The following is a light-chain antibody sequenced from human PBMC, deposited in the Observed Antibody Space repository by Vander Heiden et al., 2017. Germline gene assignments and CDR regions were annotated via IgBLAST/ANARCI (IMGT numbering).Light chain of an antibody. Sequence: EIVLTQSPSTLSLSPGERAPLSCRASQSVSSYLAWYQQKPGQAPRLLIYDASNRATGIPARFRGRGSGTDFTLTISSLEPEDFAVYYCQQRSNWPITFGQGTRLEIK. CDR2: DAS. CDR3: QQRSNWPIT. CDR1: QSVSSY. V-gene: IGKV3-11*01. J-gene: IGKJ5*01.